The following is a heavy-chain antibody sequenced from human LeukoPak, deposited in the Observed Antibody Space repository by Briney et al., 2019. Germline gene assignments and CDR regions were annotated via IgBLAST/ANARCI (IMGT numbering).Heavy chain of an antibody. Sequence: GASVKVSCKVSGYTLTELSMHWVRQAPGKGLEWMGGFDPEDGETIYAQKFQGRVTMTEDTSTDTAYMELSSLRSEDTAVYYCARDSHKCSGGSCYHMHKVVSYYYGMDVWGQGTTVTVSS. CDR1: GYTLTELS. CDR2: FDPEDGET. J-gene: IGHJ6*02. V-gene: IGHV1-24*01. D-gene: IGHD2-15*01. CDR3: ARDSHKCSGGSCYHMHKVVSYYYGMDV.